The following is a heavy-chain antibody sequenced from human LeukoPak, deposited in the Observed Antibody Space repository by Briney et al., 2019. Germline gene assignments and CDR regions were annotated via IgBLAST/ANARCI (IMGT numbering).Heavy chain of an antibody. V-gene: IGHV4-39*01. CDR1: GGSINNSPYY. Sequence: SETLSLTYTVSGGSINNSPYYWGWIRQPPGKELEWIVSMHYSGTTYYNPSLKSRVTISVDTSKNQFSLRLISVPAADTAVFYCARNDRGRPSDYRGEGTLVTVSS. D-gene: IGHD1-26*01. J-gene: IGHJ4*02. CDR3: ARNDRGRPSDY. CDR2: MHYSGTT.